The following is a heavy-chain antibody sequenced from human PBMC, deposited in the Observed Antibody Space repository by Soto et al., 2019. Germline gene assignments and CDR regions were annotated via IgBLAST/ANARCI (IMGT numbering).Heavy chain of an antibody. D-gene: IGHD3-10*01. CDR3: ARDFGGILRFGES. V-gene: IGHV3-21*01. CDR1: GFTFSTYN. CDR2: IPSSTSYI. Sequence: DVQLVESGGGLVKPGGSLRLSCAASGFTFSTYNMNWVRQAPGKGLEWVSSIPSSTSYIFYADSVKGRFTISRDNAKISLYLQMNSLRAEDTAVYYCARDFGGILRFGESWGQGTLVTVSS. J-gene: IGHJ5*02.